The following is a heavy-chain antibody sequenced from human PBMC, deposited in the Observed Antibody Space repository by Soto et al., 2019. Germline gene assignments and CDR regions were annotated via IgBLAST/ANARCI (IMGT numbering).Heavy chain of an antibody. D-gene: IGHD6-19*01. J-gene: IGHJ6*02. CDR3: ARDLEAVAGTGEYYYGMDV. Sequence: VKVSCKASGYTFTSYAMHWVRQAPGQRLEWMGWINAGNGNTKYSQKFQGRVTITRDTSASTAYMELSSLRSEDTAVYYCARDLEAVAGTGEYYYGMDVWGQGTTVTVSS. CDR2: INAGNGNT. V-gene: IGHV1-3*01. CDR1: GYTFTSYA.